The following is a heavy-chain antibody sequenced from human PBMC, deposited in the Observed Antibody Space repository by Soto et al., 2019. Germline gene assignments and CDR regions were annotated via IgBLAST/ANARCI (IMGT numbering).Heavy chain of an antibody. V-gene: IGHV3-23*01. Sequence: EVQLLESGGGLVQPGGSLRLSCAASGFTFSSYAMNWVRQAPGKGLEWVSVISGSGGSTYYADAVKGRFTISRDNSKYTRYLQMNSLRAEDTAVYYCAKRTVGWYFDLWGRGTLVTVSS. J-gene: IGHJ2*01. CDR2: ISGSGGST. CDR1: GFTFSSYA. D-gene: IGHD4-17*01. CDR3: AKRTVGWYFDL.